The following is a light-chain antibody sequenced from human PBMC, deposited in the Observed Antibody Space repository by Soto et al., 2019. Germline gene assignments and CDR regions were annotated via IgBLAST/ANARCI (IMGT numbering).Light chain of an antibody. CDR2: DTS. J-gene: IGKJ2*01. CDR3: QQYNNYPHT. Sequence: DIQMTQSPSTLSASVGDRVTITCRASQSASSWLAWYQQKPGKAPKLLVYDTSSLERGVPSRFSGSGSGTEFTLTISSLQDDDFATYYCQQYNNYPHTFGQGTKLEIK. CDR1: QSASSW. V-gene: IGKV1-5*01.